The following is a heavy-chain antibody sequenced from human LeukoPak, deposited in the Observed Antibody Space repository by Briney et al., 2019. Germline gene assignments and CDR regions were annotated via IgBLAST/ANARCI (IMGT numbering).Heavy chain of an antibody. CDR1: RFRFSSYW. Sequence: GGSMRLSCAASRFRFSSYWMNWDRQVPGKGLEWVANIKEEGSGTYYVDSVKGRLSISRDTETNSTYLQMDSQRGEAPAVNDGAIYPDTIHAVAFDYGGQKTLVTASS. V-gene: IGHV3-7*03. CDR2: IKEEGSGT. CDR3: AIYPDTIHAVAFDY. D-gene: IGHD3-3*01. J-gene: IGHJ4*02.